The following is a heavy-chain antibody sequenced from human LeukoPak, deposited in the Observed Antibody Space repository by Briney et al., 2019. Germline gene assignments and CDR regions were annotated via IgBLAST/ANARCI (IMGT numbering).Heavy chain of an antibody. CDR2: ISGSGGST. Sequence: GGSLRLSRAASGFTFSSYAMSWVRQAPGKGLEWVSAISGSGGSTYYADSVKGRFTISRDNSKNTLYLQMNSLRAEDTAVYYCAKWAVGDSSGYYYGYWGQGTLVTVSS. V-gene: IGHV3-23*01. CDR1: GFTFSSYA. J-gene: IGHJ4*02. D-gene: IGHD3-22*01. CDR3: AKWAVGDSSGYYYGY.